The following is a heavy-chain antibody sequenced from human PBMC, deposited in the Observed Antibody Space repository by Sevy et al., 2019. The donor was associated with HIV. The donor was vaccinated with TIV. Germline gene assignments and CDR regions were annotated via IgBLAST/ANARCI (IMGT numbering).Heavy chain of an antibody. CDR2: FYPSGST. D-gene: IGHD2-15*01. J-gene: IGHJ4*02. CDR1: GGSINSGSYY. V-gene: IGHV4-61*02. Sequence: SETLSLTCTVSGGSINSGSYYWSWIRQPAGKGLEFIWRFYPSGSTNYNPSLKSRISMSVDTSKNHFSLNLRSVTAADTAVYYCARDCSGGSCDPSGFDLWGQGTQVTVSS. CDR3: ARDCSGGSCDPSGFDL.